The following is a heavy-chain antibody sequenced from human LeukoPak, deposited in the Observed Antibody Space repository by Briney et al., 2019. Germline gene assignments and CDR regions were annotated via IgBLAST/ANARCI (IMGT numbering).Heavy chain of an antibody. D-gene: IGHD6-19*01. Sequence: ASVKVSCKASGYTFTSYDINWVRQATGQGLEWMGWMNPNSGNTGYAQKLQGRVTITRNTSISTAYMELSSLRSEDTAVYYCARVGYSSGWYGVYYYYYMDVWGKGTTVTVSS. CDR1: GYTFTSYD. CDR3: ARVGYSSGWYGVYYYYYMDV. CDR2: MNPNSGNT. J-gene: IGHJ6*03. V-gene: IGHV1-8*03.